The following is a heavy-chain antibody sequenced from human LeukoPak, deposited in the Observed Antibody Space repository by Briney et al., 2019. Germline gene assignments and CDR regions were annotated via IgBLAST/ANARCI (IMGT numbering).Heavy chain of an antibody. CDR1: GGSISSYY. CDR2: IYDSGST. J-gene: IGHJ3*02. D-gene: IGHD3-22*01. CDR3: ARGPYSYDSSGAFDI. Sequence: SETLSLTCTVSGGSISSYYWSWIRQPPGKGLEWIGFIYDSGSTNYNPSLKSRVTISVDTSKNQFSLKLSSVTAADTAVYFCARGPYSYDSSGAFDIWGQGTMVTVSS. V-gene: IGHV4-59*08.